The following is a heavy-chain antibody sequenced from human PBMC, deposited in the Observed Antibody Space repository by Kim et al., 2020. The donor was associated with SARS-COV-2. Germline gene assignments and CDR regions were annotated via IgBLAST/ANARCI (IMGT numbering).Heavy chain of an antibody. D-gene: IGHD3-3*01. CDR2: INHSGST. CDR3: ARGRYDFWSGYYSGPLDY. J-gene: IGHJ4*02. Sequence: SETLSLTCAVYGGSFSGYYWSWIRQPPGKGLEWIGEINHSGSTNYNPSLKSRVTISVDTSKNQFSLKLSSVTAADTAVYYCARGRYDFWSGYYSGPLDYWGQGTLVTVSS. CDR1: GGSFSGYY. V-gene: IGHV4-34*01.